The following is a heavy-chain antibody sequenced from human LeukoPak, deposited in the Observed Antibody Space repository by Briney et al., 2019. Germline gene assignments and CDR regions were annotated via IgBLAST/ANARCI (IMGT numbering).Heavy chain of an antibody. J-gene: IGHJ3*02. D-gene: IGHD6-13*01. CDR3: AKISGGYSSSFRVLXDXFDI. CDR2: INWNGGST. V-gene: IGHV3-20*04. CDR1: GFTFDDYG. Sequence: RSGGSLRLSCAASGFTFDDYGMSWVRQAPGKGLEGVSGINWNGGSTGYADSVKGRFTISRDNAKNSLYLQMNSLRAEDTALYYCAKISGGYSSSFRVLXDXFDIXXXGXXVTV.